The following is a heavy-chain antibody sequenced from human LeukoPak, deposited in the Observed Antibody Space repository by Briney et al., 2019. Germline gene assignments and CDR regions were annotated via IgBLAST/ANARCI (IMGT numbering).Heavy chain of an antibody. CDR1: GGSIISYY. CDR3: ARRAGAYSHPYDY. V-gene: IGHV3-53*01. D-gene: IGHD4/OR15-4a*01. Sequence: PSETLSLTCTVSGGSIISYYWSWIRQPPGKGLEWVSFIYSGGSTHYSDSVKGRFTISRDNSKNTLYLQMNSLRAEDTAVYYCARRAGAYSHPYDYWGQGTLVTVSS. J-gene: IGHJ4*02. CDR2: IYSGGST.